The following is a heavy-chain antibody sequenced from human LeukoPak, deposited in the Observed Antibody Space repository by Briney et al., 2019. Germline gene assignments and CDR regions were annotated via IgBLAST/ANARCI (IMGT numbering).Heavy chain of an antibody. V-gene: IGHV4-30-4*01. CDR2: IYYSGST. CDR3: ARRKTSCYAV. J-gene: IGHJ4*02. Sequence: NPSGTLSLTCTVSGGSTSSGDYYWSWIRQPPGKGLEWIGYIYYSGSTYYNPSLKSRVTISVDTSKNQFSLKLSSVTAADTAVYYCARRKTSCYAVWGQGTLVTVSS. D-gene: IGHD2-2*01. CDR1: GGSTSSGDYY.